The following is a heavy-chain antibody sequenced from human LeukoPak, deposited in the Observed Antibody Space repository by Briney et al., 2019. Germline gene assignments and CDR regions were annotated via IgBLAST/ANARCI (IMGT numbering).Heavy chain of an antibody. J-gene: IGHJ4*02. CDR3: ARRRDGYNWDYFDY. Sequence: SETLSLTCTVSGGSISSYYWSWIRQPPGKGLEWIGYIYYSGSTNYNPSPKSRVTISVDTSKNQFSLKLSSVTAADTAVYYCARRRDGYNWDYFDYWGQGTLVTVSS. CDR1: GGSISSYY. D-gene: IGHD5-24*01. V-gene: IGHV4-59*08. CDR2: IYYSGST.